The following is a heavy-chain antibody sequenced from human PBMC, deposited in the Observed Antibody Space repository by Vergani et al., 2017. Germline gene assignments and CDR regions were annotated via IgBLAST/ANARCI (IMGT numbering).Heavy chain of an antibody. CDR3: ARDRPRGYSGYDSPYYFDY. J-gene: IGHJ4*02. Sequence: QVQLVQSGAEVKKPGASVKVSCKASGYTFTSYGISWVRQAPGQGLEWMGWISAYNGNTNYAQKFQGRVTITADKSTSTAYMELSSLRSEDTAVYYCARDRPRGYSGYDSPYYFDYWGQGTLVTVSS. V-gene: IGHV1-18*01. CDR1: GYTFTSYG. D-gene: IGHD5-12*01. CDR2: ISAYNGNT.